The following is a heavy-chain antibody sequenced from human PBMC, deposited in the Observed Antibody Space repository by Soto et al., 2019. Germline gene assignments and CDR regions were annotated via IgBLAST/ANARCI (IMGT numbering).Heavy chain of an antibody. J-gene: IGHJ4*02. V-gene: IGHV4-39*01. CDR3: ARRGGSSPFDY. CDR2: IYFSGST. Sequence: QLQLQESGPGLVTPSETLSLTCTVSCGSISSSSYYWGWIRQSTGKGLEWIGNIYFSGSTYYNPSLKSRVTIDVDTSKNQFSLKLSSVTAADTAVYYCARRGGSSPFDYWGQGTLVTVSS. CDR1: CGSISSSSYY. D-gene: IGHD1-26*01.